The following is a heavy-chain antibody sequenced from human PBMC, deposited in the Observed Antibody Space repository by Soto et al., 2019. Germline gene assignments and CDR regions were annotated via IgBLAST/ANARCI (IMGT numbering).Heavy chain of an antibody. V-gene: IGHV4-31*03. D-gene: IGHD2-2*01. CDR3: AKNSKRVGVPAAPNYFFDF. CDR2: IYHSGST. CDR1: GGSISSGGYY. J-gene: IGHJ4*02. Sequence: QVQLQESGPGLVKPSQTLSLTCTVSGGSISSGGYYWSWIRQHPGKGLEWIGYIYHSGSTYYNPSLKSRFTISVDTSKYPFSLQLRSVSAEETAEYYCAKNSKRVGVPAAPNYFFDFWGQGTLVTVSS.